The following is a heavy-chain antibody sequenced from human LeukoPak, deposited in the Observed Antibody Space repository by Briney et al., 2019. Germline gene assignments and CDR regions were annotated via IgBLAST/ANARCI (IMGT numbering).Heavy chain of an antibody. Sequence: PGGSLRLSCAASRFTFSSYKVNWVRQAPGKGLEWVSSISSSSSYIYYADSVKGRFTISRDNARNSLYLQMNSLRAEDTAVYYCAKGRVGADRPPFDYWGQGTLVTVSP. V-gene: IGHV3-21*01. CDR1: RFTFSSYK. J-gene: IGHJ4*02. CDR3: AKGRVGADRPPFDY. CDR2: ISSSSSYI. D-gene: IGHD1-26*01.